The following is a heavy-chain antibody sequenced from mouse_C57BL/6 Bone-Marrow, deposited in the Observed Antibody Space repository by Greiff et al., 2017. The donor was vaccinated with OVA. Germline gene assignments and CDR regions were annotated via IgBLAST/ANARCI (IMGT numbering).Heavy chain of an antibody. Sequence: VQLQQSGPELVKPGASVKISCKASGYAFSSSWMNWVKQRPGKGLEWIGRIYPGDGDTNYNGKFKGKATLTADKSAITAYMQLSSLTSEDSAVYFCARREGQLRLLDYWGQGTTLTVSS. CDR1: GYAFSSSW. D-gene: IGHD3-2*02. V-gene: IGHV1-82*01. J-gene: IGHJ2*01. CDR3: ARREGQLRLLDY. CDR2: IYPGDGDT.